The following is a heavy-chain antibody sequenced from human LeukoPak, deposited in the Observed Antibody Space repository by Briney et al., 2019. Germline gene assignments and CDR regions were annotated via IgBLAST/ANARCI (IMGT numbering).Heavy chain of an antibody. D-gene: IGHD3-9*01. Sequence: TSETLFLTCTVSGYSISSGHYWGWLRQPPGKGLEWIGSMYHSGSTYYNPPLKSRYPISEDTPNNQLSLQLRSLTAADTAVYYCARRRLRYFDWLSSAGSGSIDYWGQGTLVTVSS. V-gene: IGHV4-38-2*02. CDR3: ARRRLRYFDWLSSAGSGSIDY. CDR1: GYSISSGHY. J-gene: IGHJ4*02. CDR2: MYHSGST.